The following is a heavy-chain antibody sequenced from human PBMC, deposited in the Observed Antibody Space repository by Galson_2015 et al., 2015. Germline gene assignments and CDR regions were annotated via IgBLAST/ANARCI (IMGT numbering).Heavy chain of an antibody. V-gene: IGHV2-5*02. CDR3: AHRMDRSGWALAY. CDR2: IYWDDDK. J-gene: IGHJ4*02. Sequence: PALVKPTQPLTLTCTFSGFSLTTNGVGVGWIRQPPGKALEWLALIYWDDDKRYSPSLKSRLTITKDTSKNQVVLTMTNVDPVDTAPYYCAHRMDRSGWALAYWGQGTLVTVSS. CDR1: GFSLTTNGVG. D-gene: IGHD6-19*01.